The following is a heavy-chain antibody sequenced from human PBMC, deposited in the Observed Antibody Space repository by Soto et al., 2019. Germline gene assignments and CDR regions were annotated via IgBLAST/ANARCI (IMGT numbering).Heavy chain of an antibody. Sequence: ASVKVSCKVSGYSFTDYHIHWVRQAPGQGLEWLGRINPKSGGTSTAQKFQGWVTMTTDTSISTASMELTRLTSDDTAIYYCARGDSTDCSNGVCSFFYNHDMDVWGQGTTVTVSS. D-gene: IGHD2-8*01. CDR2: INPKSGGT. CDR1: GYSFTDYH. J-gene: IGHJ6*02. V-gene: IGHV1-2*04. CDR3: ARGDSTDCSNGVCSFFYNHDMDV.